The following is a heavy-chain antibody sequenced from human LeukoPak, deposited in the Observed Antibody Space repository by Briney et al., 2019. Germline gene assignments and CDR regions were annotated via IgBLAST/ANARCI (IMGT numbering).Heavy chain of an antibody. D-gene: IGHD3-22*01. CDR1: GFTFSSYA. Sequence: GGSLRLSCAASGFTFSSYAMSWVRQAPGKGLEWVSALTASGETTYYADSVKGRFTISRDNSKNTLYLQMNSLRAEDTAVYYCAKEPRRAYYYDSSGYYETWGQGTLVTVSS. CDR3: AKEPRRAYYYDSSGYYET. CDR2: LTASGETT. J-gene: IGHJ4*02. V-gene: IGHV3-23*01.